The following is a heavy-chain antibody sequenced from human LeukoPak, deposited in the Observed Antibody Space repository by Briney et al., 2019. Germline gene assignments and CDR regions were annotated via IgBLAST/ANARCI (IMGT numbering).Heavy chain of an antibody. CDR2: IYYSGST. CDR3: ASFNYYDSSGYYYVLEAFDI. D-gene: IGHD3-22*01. CDR1: GGSISSGDYY. Sequence: SETLSLTCTVSGGSISSGDYYWSWIRQPPGKGLEWIGYIYYSGSTYYNPSLKSRVTISVDTSKNQFSLKLSSVTAADTAVYYCASFNYYDSSGYYYVLEAFDIWGQGTMVTVSS. V-gene: IGHV4-30-4*08. J-gene: IGHJ3*02.